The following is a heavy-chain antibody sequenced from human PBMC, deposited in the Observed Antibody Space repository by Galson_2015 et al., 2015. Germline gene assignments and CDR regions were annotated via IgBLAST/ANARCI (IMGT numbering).Heavy chain of an antibody. D-gene: IGHD6-13*01. Sequence: YSGYTDYNPSLKSRITISVDTSRNQLSLNLSSVTAADTAVYYCATYSSSTNCFDPWGQGTLVTVSS. V-gene: IGHV4-59*12. J-gene: IGHJ5*02. CDR2: YSGYT. CDR3: ATYSSSTNCFDP.